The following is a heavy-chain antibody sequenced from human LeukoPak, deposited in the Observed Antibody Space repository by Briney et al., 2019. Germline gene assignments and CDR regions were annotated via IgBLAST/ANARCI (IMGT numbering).Heavy chain of an antibody. CDR2: ISGSGGST. CDR1: GFTFSSYA. V-gene: IGHV3-23*01. Sequence: SGGSLRLSCAASGFTFSSYAMNWVRQAPGRGLEWVSVISGSGGSTYYADSVQGRFTISRDNSKNSLYLQMNSLRAEDTAVYYCAKDRSGWVLGSYFDYWGQGTLVTVSS. CDR3: AKDRSGWVLGSYFDY. J-gene: IGHJ4*02. D-gene: IGHD3-9*01.